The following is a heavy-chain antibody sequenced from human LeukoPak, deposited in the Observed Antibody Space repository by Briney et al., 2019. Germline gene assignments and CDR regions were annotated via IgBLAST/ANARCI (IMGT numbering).Heavy chain of an antibody. J-gene: IGHJ3*02. V-gene: IGHV4-59*01. Sequence: PSETLSLTCTVSGGSISSYYWSWIRQPPGKGLEWIGYIYYSGSTNYNPSLKSRVTISVDTSKNQFSLKLSSVTAADTAVYYCARGTGYSGYAAFDIWGQGTMVTVSS. CDR1: GGSISSYY. D-gene: IGHD5-12*01. CDR2: IYYSGST. CDR3: ARGTGYSGYAAFDI.